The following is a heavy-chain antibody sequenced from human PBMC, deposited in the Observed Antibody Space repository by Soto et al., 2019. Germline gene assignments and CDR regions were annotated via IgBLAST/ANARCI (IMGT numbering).Heavy chain of an antibody. Sequence: GESLKISCKGSGYSFTSYWIGWVRQMPGKGLEWMGIIYPGDSDTRYSPSFQGQVTISADKSISTAYLQWSSLKASDTAMYYCASSVVPAANKFYYYYYGREVWGQGTRVTFS. J-gene: IGHJ6*02. D-gene: IGHD2-2*01. CDR1: GYSFTSYW. CDR3: ASSVVPAANKFYYYYYGREV. V-gene: IGHV5-51*01. CDR2: IYPGDSDT.